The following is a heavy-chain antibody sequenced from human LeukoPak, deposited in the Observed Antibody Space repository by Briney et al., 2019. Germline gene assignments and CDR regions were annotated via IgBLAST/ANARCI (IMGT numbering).Heavy chain of an antibody. J-gene: IGHJ4*02. Sequence: GGSLRLSCAASGFAFSHYWMSWVRQAPGKGLEWVANIKQDGSEKYYVDSVKGRFTISRDNAKNSLYLQMNSLRAEDTALYYCATHRGYSYGTAEDFDYWGQGTLVTVSS. CDR3: ATHRGYSYGTAEDFDY. CDR2: IKQDGSEK. CDR1: GFAFSHYW. D-gene: IGHD5-18*01. V-gene: IGHV3-7*01.